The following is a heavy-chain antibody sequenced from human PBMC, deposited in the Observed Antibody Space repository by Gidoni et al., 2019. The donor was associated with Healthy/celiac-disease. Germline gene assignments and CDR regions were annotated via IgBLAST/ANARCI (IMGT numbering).Heavy chain of an antibody. CDR3: ARRSGEQWLVLYY. V-gene: IGHV4-34*01. J-gene: IGHJ4*02. CDR1: GGSFSGYY. Sequence: QVQLQQWGAGLLKPSETLSLTCAVYGGSFSGYYWSWIRQPPGKGLEWIGEINHSGSTNYNPSLKSRVTISVDTSKNQFSLKLSSVTAADTAVYYCARRSGEQWLVLYYWGQGTLVTVS. CDR2: INHSGST. D-gene: IGHD6-19*01.